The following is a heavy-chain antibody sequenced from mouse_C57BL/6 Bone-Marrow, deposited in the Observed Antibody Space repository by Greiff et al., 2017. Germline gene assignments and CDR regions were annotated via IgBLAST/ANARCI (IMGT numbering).Heavy chain of an antibody. V-gene: IGHV1-47*01. J-gene: IGHJ2*01. D-gene: IGHD2-1*01. CDR1: GYTFTTYP. CDR2: FHPYNDDT. Sequence: VKLMESGAELVKPGASVKMSCKASGYTFTTYPIEWMKQNHGKSLEWIGNFHPYNDDTKYNEKFKGKATLTVEKSSSTVYLELSRLTSDDSAVYYCARGGNYGGYCCDYWGQGTTLTVSS. CDR3: ARGGNYGGYCCDY.